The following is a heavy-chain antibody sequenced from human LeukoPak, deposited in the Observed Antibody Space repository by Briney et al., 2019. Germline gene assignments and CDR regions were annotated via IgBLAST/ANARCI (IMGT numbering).Heavy chain of an antibody. CDR2: IYSSGST. V-gene: IGHV4-39*01. D-gene: IGHD6-19*01. CDR3: ARRRGIAVAGTWLDYYYYYMDV. Sequence: LSETLSLTCTVSGGSISSSSYYWAWIRQPPGKGLEWIRSIYSSGSTYYNPSLKSRVTISVDTSKNQFSLKLSSVTAADTAVYYCARRRGIAVAGTWLDYYYYYMDVWGKGTTVTVSS. J-gene: IGHJ6*03. CDR1: GGSISSSSYY.